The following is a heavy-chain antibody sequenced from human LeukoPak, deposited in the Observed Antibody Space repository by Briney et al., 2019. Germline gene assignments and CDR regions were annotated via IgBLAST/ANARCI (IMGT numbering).Heavy chain of an antibody. V-gene: IGHV3-30*18. CDR2: ISYDGSNK. Sequence: GALRFSCAASGFTFSSYGMHWVRQAPGKGLEWVAVISYDGSNKYYADSVKGRFTISRDNSKNTLYLQMNSLRAEDTAVYYCAKSYYYGSGSYYKPPYFDYWGQGTLVTVSS. CDR1: GFTFSSYG. CDR3: AKSYYYGSGSYYKPPYFDY. D-gene: IGHD3-10*01. J-gene: IGHJ4*02.